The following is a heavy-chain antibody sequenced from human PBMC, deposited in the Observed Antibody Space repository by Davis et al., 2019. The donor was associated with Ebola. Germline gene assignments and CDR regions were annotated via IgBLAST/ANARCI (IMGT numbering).Heavy chain of an antibody. CDR3: AATPRVGAFDI. V-gene: IGHV3-21*01. CDR1: GFTFSSYS. Sequence: PGGSLRLSCAASGFTFSSYSMNWVRQAPGKGLEWVSSISSSSSYIYYADSVKGRFTISRDNAKNSLYLQMNSLRGDDTAVYYCAATPRVGAFDIWGQGTMVTVSS. D-gene: IGHD4-23*01. CDR2: ISSSSSYI. J-gene: IGHJ3*02.